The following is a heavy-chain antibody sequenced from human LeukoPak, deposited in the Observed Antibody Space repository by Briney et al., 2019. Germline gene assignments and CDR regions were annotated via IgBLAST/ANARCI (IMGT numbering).Heavy chain of an antibody. D-gene: IGHD5-24*01. Sequence: ASVKVSCKASGYTFTSYYMHWVRQAPGQGPEWMGIINPSGGSTSYAQKFQGRVTMTRDMSTSTVYMELSSLRSEDTAVYYCARGEVEMAFMDVWGKGTTVTVSS. V-gene: IGHV1-46*01. J-gene: IGHJ6*03. CDR1: GYTFTSYY. CDR3: ARGEVEMAFMDV. CDR2: INPSGGST.